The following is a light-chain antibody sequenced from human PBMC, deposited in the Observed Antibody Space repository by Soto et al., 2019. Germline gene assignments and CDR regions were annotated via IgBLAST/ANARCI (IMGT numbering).Light chain of an antibody. V-gene: IGKV3-15*01. Sequence: EIVLTQSPDNLSVSPGESATLSCRASQSVGPNLVWYQQKSGQAPRLLIYGVSTRATGVPARFSGSGSATEFTLTISKLEPEDFATYYCQQYDSYPLTFGGGTKVDIK. CDR1: QSVGPN. J-gene: IGKJ4*01. CDR2: GVS. CDR3: QQYDSYPLT.